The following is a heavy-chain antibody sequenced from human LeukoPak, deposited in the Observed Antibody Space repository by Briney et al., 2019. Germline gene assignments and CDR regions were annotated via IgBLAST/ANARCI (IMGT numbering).Heavy chain of an antibody. CDR1: GFTFSSYA. D-gene: IGHD6-13*01. J-gene: IGHJ6*02. Sequence: PGGSLRLSCAASGFTFSSYAMHWVRQAPGKGLEWVAVISYDGSNKYYADSVKGRFTISRDNSKNTLYLQMNSLRAEDTAVYYCAREGAAAGIVFYYGMDVWGQGTTVTVSS. CDR3: AREGAAAGIVFYYGMDV. V-gene: IGHV3-30*04. CDR2: ISYDGSNK.